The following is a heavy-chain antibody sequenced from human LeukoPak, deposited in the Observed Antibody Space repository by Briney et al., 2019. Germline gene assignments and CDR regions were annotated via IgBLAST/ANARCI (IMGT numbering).Heavy chain of an antibody. CDR3: ARERTVRGVIIVDY. D-gene: IGHD3-10*01. Sequence: SETLSLTCTVSGYSINSAYYWGWIRQPPGKGLEWIGSMYHSGSTYYNPSLQSRVTMSVDTSKNQFSLKLSSVTAADTAVYYCARERTVRGVIIVDYWGQGTLVTVSS. J-gene: IGHJ4*02. CDR1: GYSINSAYY. CDR2: MYHSGST. V-gene: IGHV4-38-2*02.